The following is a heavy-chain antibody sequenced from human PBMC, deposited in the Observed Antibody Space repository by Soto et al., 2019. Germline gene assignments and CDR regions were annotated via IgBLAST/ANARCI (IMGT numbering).Heavy chain of an antibody. V-gene: IGHV3-30-3*01. CDR3: ARPTDRWELLGTNFDY. J-gene: IGHJ4*02. D-gene: IGHD1-26*01. Sequence: PGGSLRLSCAASGFTFSSYAMHWVRQAPGKGLEWVAVISYDGSNKYYADSVKGRFTISRDNSKNTLYLQMNSLGAEDTAVYYCARPTDRWELLGTNFDYWGQGTLVTVSS. CDR1: GFTFSSYA. CDR2: ISYDGSNK.